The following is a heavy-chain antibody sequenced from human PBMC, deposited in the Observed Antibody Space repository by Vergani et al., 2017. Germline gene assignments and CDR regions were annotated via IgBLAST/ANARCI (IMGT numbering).Heavy chain of an antibody. Sequence: QVQLQESGPGLVKPSETLSLTCTVSGGSVSSGSYYWSWIRQPPGKGLEWIGYIYYIGSTNYNPSLKSRVTISVDTSKNQFSLKLSSVTAADTAVYYCARVSVGGAFDIWGQGTMVTVSS. CDR1: GGSVSSGSYY. V-gene: IGHV4-61*01. D-gene: IGHD3-10*01. J-gene: IGHJ3*02. CDR2: IYYIGST. CDR3: ARVSVGGAFDI.